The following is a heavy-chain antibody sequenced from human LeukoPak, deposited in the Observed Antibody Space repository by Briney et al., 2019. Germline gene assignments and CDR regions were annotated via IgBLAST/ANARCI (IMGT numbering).Heavy chain of an antibody. V-gene: IGHV3-7*03. Sequence: PGGSLRLSCAASGFTFSTYWMNWVRQAPGKGLEWVANIKQDGSENYYVDSVKGRFTLSRDSAKNSLYLQMNSLRAEDTAVYYCARAERSNWYFDLWGRGTLVTVSS. CDR3: ARAERSNWYFDL. J-gene: IGHJ2*01. CDR1: GFTFSTYW. CDR2: IKQDGSEN.